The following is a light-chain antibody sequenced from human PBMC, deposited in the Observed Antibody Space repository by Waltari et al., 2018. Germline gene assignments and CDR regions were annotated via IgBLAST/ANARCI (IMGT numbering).Light chain of an antibody. J-gene: IGKJ2*01. CDR1: ESISSW. CDR2: RAS. CDR3: QQYSSYSA. Sequence: DIQMTQSPSTLSASVGDRVTITCLASESISSWLAWYQQKPGKAPKLLIYRASNLESGVPSRFSGSGSGTEFTLTITSLQPDDFATYYCQQYSSYSAFGQGTKLEIE. V-gene: IGKV1-5*03.